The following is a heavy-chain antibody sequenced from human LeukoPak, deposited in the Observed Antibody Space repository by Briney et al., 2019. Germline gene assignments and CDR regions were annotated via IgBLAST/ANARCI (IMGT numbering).Heavy chain of an antibody. J-gene: IGHJ5*02. CDR1: GYTFTNYD. Sequence: ASVKVSCKASGYTFTNYDINWVRQATGQGLEWMGSMNPNSGNTGYAQKFQGRVTITRNTSINTAYMELSSLRSEDTAVYYCARKFGYYESSGYWYNCFDPWGQGTLVTVSS. CDR2: MNPNSGNT. D-gene: IGHD3-22*01. CDR3: ARKFGYYESSGYWYNCFDP. V-gene: IGHV1-8*03.